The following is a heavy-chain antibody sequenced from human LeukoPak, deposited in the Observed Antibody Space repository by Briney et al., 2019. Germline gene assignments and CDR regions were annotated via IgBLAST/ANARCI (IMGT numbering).Heavy chain of an antibody. CDR2: ISYDGSNK. D-gene: IGHD6-13*01. CDR1: GFTFSSYG. V-gene: IGHV3-30*18. J-gene: IGHJ5*02. Sequence: GGSLRLSCAASGFTFSSYGMHWVRQAPGKGLEWVAVISYDGSNKYYADSVKGRFTNSRDNSKNTLYLQMYSLRAEDTAVYYCAKYKTGYSPNWFDPWGQGTLVTVSS. CDR3: AKYKTGYSPNWFDP.